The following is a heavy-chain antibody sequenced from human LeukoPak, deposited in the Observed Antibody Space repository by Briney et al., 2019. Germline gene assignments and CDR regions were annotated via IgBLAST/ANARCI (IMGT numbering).Heavy chain of an antibody. J-gene: IGHJ4*02. Sequence: GRSLRLSCAASGFTFSSYGMHWVRQAPGKGLEWVAVIRYDGSNKYYADSVKGRFTISRDNSKNTLYLQMNSLRAEDTAVYYCARGLGRYFDWFLDYWGQGTLVTVSS. V-gene: IGHV3-33*01. CDR2: IRYDGSNK. CDR3: ARGLGRYFDWFLDY. D-gene: IGHD3-9*01. CDR1: GFTFSSYG.